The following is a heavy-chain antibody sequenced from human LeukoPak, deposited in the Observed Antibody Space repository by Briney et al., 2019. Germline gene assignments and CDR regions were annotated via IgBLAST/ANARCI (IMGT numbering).Heavy chain of an antibody. CDR2: IYYSGST. J-gene: IGHJ4*02. D-gene: IGHD3-22*01. Sequence: SETLSLTCTVSGGSISSYYWSWIRQPPGKGLEWIGYIYYSGSTNYNPSLKSRVTISVDTSKNQFSLKLSSATAADTAVYYCARESEWLLPYFDYWGQGTLVTVSS. CDR3: ARESEWLLPYFDY. CDR1: GGSISSYY. V-gene: IGHV4-59*01.